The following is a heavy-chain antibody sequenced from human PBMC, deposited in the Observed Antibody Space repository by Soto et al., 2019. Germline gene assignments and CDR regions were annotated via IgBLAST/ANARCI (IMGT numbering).Heavy chain of an antibody. D-gene: IGHD2-21*02. CDR3: ARDPLAYCGGDCYYDAFDI. J-gene: IGHJ3*02. CDR2: TYYRSKWYN. CDR1: GDSVSSNSAA. Sequence: KQSQTLSLTCAISGDSVSSNSAAWNWIRQSPSRGLEWLGRTYYRSKWYNDYAVSVKSRITINPDTSKNQFSLQLNSVTPEDTAVYYCARDPLAYCGGDCYYDAFDIWGQGTMVTVSS. V-gene: IGHV6-1*01.